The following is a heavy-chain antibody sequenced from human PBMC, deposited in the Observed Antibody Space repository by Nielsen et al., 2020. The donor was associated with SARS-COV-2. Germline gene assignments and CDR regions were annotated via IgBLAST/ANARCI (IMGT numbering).Heavy chain of an antibody. Sequence: RQAPGKGLEWIGYIYYSGSTNYNPSLKSRVTISVDTSKNQFSLKLSSVTAADTAVYYCAREDSFGDSWFDPWGQGTLVTVSS. J-gene: IGHJ5*02. CDR3: AREDSFGDSWFDP. V-gene: IGHV4-59*01. CDR2: IYYSGST. D-gene: IGHD3-10*01.